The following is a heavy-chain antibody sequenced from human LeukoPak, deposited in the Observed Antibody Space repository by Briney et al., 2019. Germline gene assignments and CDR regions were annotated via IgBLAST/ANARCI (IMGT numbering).Heavy chain of an antibody. CDR3: ASAPHGSGWENDAFDI. V-gene: IGHV1-8*01. CDR2: MDPNSGNT. J-gene: IGHJ3*02. D-gene: IGHD6-19*01. Sequence: GSVKVSCKASGYTFTSYDINWVRQATGQGLEWMGWMDPNSGNTGYAQKFQGRVTMTRNTSISTAYMELSRLRSDDTAVYYCASAPHGSGWENDAFDIWGQGTMVTVSS. CDR1: GYTFTSYD.